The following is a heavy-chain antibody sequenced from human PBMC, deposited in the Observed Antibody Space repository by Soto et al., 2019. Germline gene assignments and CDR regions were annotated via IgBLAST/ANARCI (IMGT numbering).Heavy chain of an antibody. D-gene: IGHD2-15*01. CDR1: GGSFSGYY. CDR2: INHSGST. CDR3: ARGVVVVAATRGGWFDP. V-gene: IGHV4-34*01. Sequence: QVQLQQWGAGLLKPSETLSLTCAVYGGSFSGYYWSWIRQPPGKGLEWIGEINHSGSTNYNPSLKSRVTISVDTSKNQFSLKLSSVTAADTDVYYCARGVVVVAATRGGWFDPWGQGTLVTVSS. J-gene: IGHJ5*02.